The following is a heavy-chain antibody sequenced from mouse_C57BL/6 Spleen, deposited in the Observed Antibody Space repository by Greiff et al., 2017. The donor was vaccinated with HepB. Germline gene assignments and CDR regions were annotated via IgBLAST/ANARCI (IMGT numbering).Heavy chain of an antibody. D-gene: IGHD2-13*01. CDR2: IDPSDSET. CDR1: GYTFTSYW. J-gene: IGHJ4*01. V-gene: IGHV1-52*01. Sequence: QVQLQQPGAELVRPGSSVKLSCKASGYTFTSYWLHWVKQRPIQGLEWIGNIDPSDSETHYNQKFKDKATLTVDKSSSTAYMQLSSLTSEDSAVYDCARYGDYGYAMDYWGQGTSVTVSS. CDR3: ARYGDYGYAMDY.